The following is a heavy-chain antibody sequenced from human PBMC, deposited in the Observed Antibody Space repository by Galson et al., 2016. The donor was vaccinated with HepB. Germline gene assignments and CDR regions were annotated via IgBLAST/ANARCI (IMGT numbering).Heavy chain of an antibody. J-gene: IGHJ6*02. CDR1: GDSVSSNSAA. Sequence: CAISGDSVSSNSAAWTWIRQSPSRGLEWLGRTYYRSKWYNDYAVSVKSRIKINPDTFKNQFSLQLNSVTPEDTAVYYCARERRGYNYGYYYYGMDVWGQGTTVTGSS. D-gene: IGHD5-18*01. CDR2: TYYRSKWYN. V-gene: IGHV6-1*01. CDR3: ARERRGYNYGYYYYGMDV.